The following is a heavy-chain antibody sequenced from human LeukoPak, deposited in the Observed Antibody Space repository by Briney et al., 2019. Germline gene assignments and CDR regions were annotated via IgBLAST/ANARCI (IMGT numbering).Heavy chain of an antibody. CDR1: GGSISSSSYY. J-gene: IGHJ4*02. CDR3: ARVSGGFDY. D-gene: IGHD3-10*01. CDR2: IYYSGST. Sequence: SETLSLTCTVSGGSISSSSYYWGWIRQPPGKGLEWIGYIYYSGSTNYNPSLKSRVTISVDTSKNQFSLKLSSVTAADTAVYYCARVSGGFDYWGQGTLVTVSS. V-gene: IGHV4-61*05.